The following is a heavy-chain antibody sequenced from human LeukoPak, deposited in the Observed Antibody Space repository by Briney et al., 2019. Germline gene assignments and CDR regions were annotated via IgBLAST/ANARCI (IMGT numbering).Heavy chain of an antibody. Sequence: GRSLRLSCAASGFTFSDYYMSWIRQAPGKGLEWVSYISSSGSTIYYADSVKGRFTISRDNAKNSLYLQMNSLRAEDTAVYYCARDFSAAAPYYFDYWGQGTLVTVSS. CDR1: GFTFSDYY. V-gene: IGHV3-11*01. D-gene: IGHD6-13*01. J-gene: IGHJ4*02. CDR3: ARDFSAAAPYYFDY. CDR2: ISSSGSTI.